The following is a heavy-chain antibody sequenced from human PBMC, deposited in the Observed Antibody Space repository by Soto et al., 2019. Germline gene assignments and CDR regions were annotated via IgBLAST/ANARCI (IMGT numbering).Heavy chain of an antibody. D-gene: IGHD3-10*01. Sequence: QVQLVQSGAEVKKPGSSVRVSCQTSGGTFNGFGVAWVRQAPGQGLEWMGTIIPIIATTKYAQNFQGRVTITADASTGTAYMDLSSLRSEDTAVYYCARELKEPESYYYYGLDVWGLGTTVTVSS. CDR1: GGTFNGFG. CDR2: IIPIIATT. CDR3: ARELKEPESYYYYGLDV. J-gene: IGHJ6*02. V-gene: IGHV1-69*18.